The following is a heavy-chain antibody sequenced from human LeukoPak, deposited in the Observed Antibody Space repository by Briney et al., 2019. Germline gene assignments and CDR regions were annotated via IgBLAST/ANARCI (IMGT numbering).Heavy chain of an antibody. V-gene: IGHV3-66*01. J-gene: IGHJ4*02. Sequence: GGSLRLSCVASGFTVSSNYMSWVRQAPGKGLEWVSVIYSGGSTYYADSVKGRFTISRDNSKNTLYLQMNSLRAEDTAVYYCARGRTIFGVVTSTYDYWGQGTLVTVSS. CDR1: GFTVSSNY. D-gene: IGHD3-3*01. CDR3: ARGRTIFGVVTSTYDY. CDR2: IYSGGST.